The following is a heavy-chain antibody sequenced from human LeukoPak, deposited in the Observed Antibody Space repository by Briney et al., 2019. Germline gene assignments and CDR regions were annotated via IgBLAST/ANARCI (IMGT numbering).Heavy chain of an antibody. CDR2: FDPEDGET. CDR3: ATAEGYCSSTSCLSFDY. J-gene: IGHJ4*02. D-gene: IGHD2-2*01. CDR1: GYTLTELS. V-gene: IGHV1-24*01. Sequence: ASVKVSCKVSGYTLTELSMHWVRHAPGKGLEWMGGFDPEDGETIYAQKFQGRVTMTEDTSTDTDYMELGSLRSEDTARYYCATAEGYCSSTSCLSFDYWGQGTLVTVSS.